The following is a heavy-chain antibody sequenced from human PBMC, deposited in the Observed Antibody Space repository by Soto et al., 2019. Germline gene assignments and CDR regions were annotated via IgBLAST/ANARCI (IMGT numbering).Heavy chain of an antibody. CDR1: GFTFSSYA. V-gene: IGHV3-30-3*01. D-gene: IGHD6-19*01. Sequence: QVQLVESGGGVVQPGRSLRLSCAASGFTFSSYAMHWVRQAPGKGLEWVAVISYDGSNKYYADSVKGRFTISRDNSKNPLYLQMNSLRAEDTAVYYCATAQAVAGTPFDYWGQGTLVTVSS. CDR2: ISYDGSNK. J-gene: IGHJ4*02. CDR3: ATAQAVAGTPFDY.